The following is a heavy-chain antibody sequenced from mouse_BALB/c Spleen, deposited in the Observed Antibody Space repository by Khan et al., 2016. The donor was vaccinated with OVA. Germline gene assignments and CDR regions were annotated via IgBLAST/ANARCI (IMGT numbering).Heavy chain of an antibody. CDR2: ISYSGRT. D-gene: IGHD1-1*01. Sequence: VQLKESGPGLVKPSQSLSLTCTVTGYSITSDYAWNWIRQFPGNKLEWMGYISYSGRTSYNPSLKSRISITRDTSKNQFFLQLNSVTTEDTATSSCARSVTITTVVATDFDYWGQGTTLTVSS. V-gene: IGHV3-2*02. CDR1: GYSITSDYA. J-gene: IGHJ2*01. CDR3: ARSVTITTVVATDFDY.